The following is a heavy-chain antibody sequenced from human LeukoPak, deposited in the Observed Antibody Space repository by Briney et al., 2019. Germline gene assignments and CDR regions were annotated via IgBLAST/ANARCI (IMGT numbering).Heavy chain of an antibody. V-gene: IGHV3-48*01. J-gene: IGHJ4*02. D-gene: IGHD6-19*01. CDR3: ARDPAGAGIDYDY. CDR1: GFTFSTYT. Sequence: GGSLRLSCAASGFTFSTYTMNWVRQAPGKGLEWVSYISSGSSTIYYADSVKGRFTISRDNAKNSLYLQMNSLRAEDTAVYYCARDPAGAGIDYDYWGQGTLVTVSS. CDR2: ISSGSSTI.